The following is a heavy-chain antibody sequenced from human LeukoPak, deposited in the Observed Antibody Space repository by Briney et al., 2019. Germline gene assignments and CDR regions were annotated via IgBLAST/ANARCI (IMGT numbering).Heavy chain of an antibody. CDR1: GDSISTPHW. V-gene: IGHV4-4*02. D-gene: IGHD5-18*01. CDR2: IFHSGRV. Sequence: SGTLSLTCDVSGDSISTPHWWSWVRQPPGKGLEWIGEIFHSGRVNYIPSLQSRVTISLDKSKNQISLEVNSVTAADTAVYYCARELTVVPVQLWSTAFDYWGQGTLVTVSS. CDR3: ARELTVVPVQLWSTAFDY. J-gene: IGHJ4*02.